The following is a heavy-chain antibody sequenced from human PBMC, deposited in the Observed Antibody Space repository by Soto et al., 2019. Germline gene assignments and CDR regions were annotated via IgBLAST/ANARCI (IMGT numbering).Heavy chain of an antibody. CDR2: ISTHNGNT. J-gene: IGHJ4*02. V-gene: IGHV1-18*01. CDR1: GYDFTTYG. D-gene: IGHD1-1*01. CDR3: ARVRYGDY. Sequence: QVHLVQSGAEVKKSGASVKVSCKGSGYDFTTYGITWVRQAPGQGLEWMAWISTHNGNTDYAQKLQGRVTVTRDTSTSTAYMELRSLRSDDTAVYYCARVRYGDYWGQGALVTVSS.